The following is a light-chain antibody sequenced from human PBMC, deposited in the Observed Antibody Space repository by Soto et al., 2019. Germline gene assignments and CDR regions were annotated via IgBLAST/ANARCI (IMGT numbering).Light chain of an antibody. CDR3: QQFNSYPFT. Sequence: AIQLTQSPSSLSASVGDRVTITCRASKGISSALAWYQQKPGKAPKLLIYDASSLESGVTSRFSGSGSGTDFTLTISSLQPEDFATYYCQQFNSYPFTFGHGTKVDIK. J-gene: IGKJ3*01. V-gene: IGKV1-13*02. CDR2: DAS. CDR1: KGISSA.